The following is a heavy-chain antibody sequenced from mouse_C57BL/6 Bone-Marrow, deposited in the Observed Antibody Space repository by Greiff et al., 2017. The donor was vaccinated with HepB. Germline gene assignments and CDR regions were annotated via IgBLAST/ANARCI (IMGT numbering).Heavy chain of an antibody. D-gene: IGHD1-1*01. CDR2: IDPSDSYT. CDR1: GYTFTSYW. Sequence: QVQLQQPGAELVKPGASVKLSCKASGYTFTSYWMQWVKQRPGQGLEWIGEIDPSDSYTNYNQKFKGKATLTVDTSSSTAYMQLSSLTSEDSAVYYCARSDYYGSSPWWYFDGWGTGTTVTVSS. J-gene: IGHJ1*03. V-gene: IGHV1-50*01. CDR3: ARSDYYGSSPWWYFDG.